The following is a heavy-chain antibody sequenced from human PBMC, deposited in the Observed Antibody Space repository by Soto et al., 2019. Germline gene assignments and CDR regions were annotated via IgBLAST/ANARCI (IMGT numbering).Heavy chain of an antibody. CDR2: IYSGGST. CDR3: ARDRSGSPHGWFDP. CDR1: GFTVSSNY. J-gene: IGHJ5*02. Sequence: AGGSLRLSCAASGFTVSSNYMSWVRQAPGKGLEWVSVIYSGGSTYYADSVKGRFTISRDNSKNTLYLQMNSLRAEDTAVYYCARDRSGSPHGWFDPWGQGTLVTVSS. V-gene: IGHV3-53*01. D-gene: IGHD1-26*01.